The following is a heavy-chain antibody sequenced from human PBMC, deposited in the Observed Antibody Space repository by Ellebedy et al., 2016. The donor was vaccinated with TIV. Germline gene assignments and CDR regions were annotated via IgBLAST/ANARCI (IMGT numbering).Heavy chain of an antibody. J-gene: IGHJ4*02. CDR1: GFTFSDYY. CDR3: ARVHGDYRIDY. D-gene: IGHD4-17*01. CDR2: ISSSSSYT. Sequence: GESLKISCAASGFTFSDYYMSWIRQAPGKGLEWVSYISSSSSYTNYADSVKGRFTISRDNAKNSLYLQMNSLRAEDTAVYYCARVHGDYRIDYWGPGTLVTVSS. V-gene: IGHV3-11*06.